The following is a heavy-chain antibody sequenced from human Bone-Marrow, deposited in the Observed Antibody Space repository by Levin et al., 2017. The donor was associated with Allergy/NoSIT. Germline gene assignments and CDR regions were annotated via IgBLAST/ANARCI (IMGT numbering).Heavy chain of an antibody. V-gene: IGHV1-69*02. D-gene: IGHD1-1*01. CDR3: ATSAVQLLFHN. CDR2: VIPITDIA. CDR1: GGTFGRYS. Sequence: KRGESLKISCKTSGGTFGRYSVNWVRQAPGHRLEWMGRVIPITDIANYAQNFQGRVTFTADQSTATAYMELSGLKFEDTAIYYCATSAVQLLFHNWGQGTLVTVSS. J-gene: IGHJ4*02.